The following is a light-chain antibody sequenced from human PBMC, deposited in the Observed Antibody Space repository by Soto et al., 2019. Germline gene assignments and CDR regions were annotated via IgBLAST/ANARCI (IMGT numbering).Light chain of an antibody. CDR1: QSVSSNY. Sequence: VLTQSPGTLSLSPGERATLSCRASQSVSSNYLAWYQQKPGQPPRLLISAASRRATDIPDRFRGSGSETDFTLAISGLEPEDFAVYYCQQYGSSPLTLGGGTKVEIK. CDR3: QQYGSSPLT. CDR2: AAS. V-gene: IGKV3-20*01. J-gene: IGKJ4*01.